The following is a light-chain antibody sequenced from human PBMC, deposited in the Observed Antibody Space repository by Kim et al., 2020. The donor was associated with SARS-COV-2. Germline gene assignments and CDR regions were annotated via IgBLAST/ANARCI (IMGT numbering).Light chain of an antibody. J-gene: IGKJ4*01. CDR3: QQYKNWPLT. CDR1: QSVSTN. Sequence: EIVLTQSPATLSVSPGERGTLSCRASQSVSTNLAWYQQKPGQAPRLLIYGASTRATGIPATFSGSGSGTEFILTISGLQSEDYAVYYCQQYKNWPLTFGGGTKVEIK. CDR2: GAS. V-gene: IGKV3-15*01.